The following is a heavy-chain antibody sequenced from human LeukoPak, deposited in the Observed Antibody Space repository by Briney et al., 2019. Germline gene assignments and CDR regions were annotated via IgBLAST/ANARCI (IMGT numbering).Heavy chain of an antibody. Sequence: GESLKISCKGSGYNFPSYWIGWVRQMPGKGLVWMGVIDPHDSDTRYSPSFRGLVTISADKSTTTAYLQWTSLKASDTAMYYCVRVLSSSWFDFDYWGQGTLVTVSS. J-gene: IGHJ4*02. D-gene: IGHD6-13*01. CDR2: IDPHDSDT. CDR3: VRVLSSSWFDFDY. V-gene: IGHV5-51*01. CDR1: GYNFPSYW.